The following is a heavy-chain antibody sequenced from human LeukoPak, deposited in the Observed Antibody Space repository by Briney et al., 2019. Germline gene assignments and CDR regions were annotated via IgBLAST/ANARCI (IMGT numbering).Heavy chain of an antibody. CDR2: IYPGDSDT. D-gene: IGHD3-10*01. J-gene: IGHJ4*02. CDR1: GYRFTTDY. CDR3: ARVGVRGVNGRAYFDY. V-gene: IGHV5-51*01. Sequence: GESLQISCKGSGYRFTTDYIGWVRQMPGKGLEWMGIIYPGDSDTRYSPSFQGQVTISADKSISTAYLQWSSLKASDTAMYYCARVGVRGVNGRAYFDYWGQGTLVTVSS.